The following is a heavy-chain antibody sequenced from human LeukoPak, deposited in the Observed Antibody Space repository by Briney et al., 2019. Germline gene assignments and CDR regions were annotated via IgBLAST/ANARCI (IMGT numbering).Heavy chain of an antibody. D-gene: IGHD4-17*01. V-gene: IGHV4-30-4*01. CDR2: IYYSGST. Sequence: SQTLSLTCTVSGGSISSGDYYWSWIRQPPGKGLEWIGYIYYSGSTYYNPSLKSRVTISVDTSKNQFSLKLSSMTAADTAVYYCASENQDYGLAIWGQGTLVTVSS. CDR1: GGSISSGDYY. J-gene: IGHJ4*02. CDR3: ASENQDYGLAI.